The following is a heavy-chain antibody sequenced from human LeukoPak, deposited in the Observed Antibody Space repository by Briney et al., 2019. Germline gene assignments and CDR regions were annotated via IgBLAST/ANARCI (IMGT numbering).Heavy chain of an antibody. CDR1: GFTVSSNY. CDR2: IFGGGST. V-gene: IGHV3-66*01. J-gene: IGHJ4*02. Sequence: PGGSLRLSCAASGFTVSSNYMTWVRQAPGKGLDWVSVIFGGGSTYYADSVKGRFTISRDNSKNTLFLQMNSLRVEDTAVYYCARGPGGYDNWGQGTLVTVSS. CDR3: ARGPGGYDN. D-gene: IGHD3-16*01.